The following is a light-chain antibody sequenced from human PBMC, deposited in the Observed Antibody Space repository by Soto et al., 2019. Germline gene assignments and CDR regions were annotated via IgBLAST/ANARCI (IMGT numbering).Light chain of an antibody. CDR3: SSYTSSTTLV. V-gene: IGLV2-14*01. Sequence: QSALTQPASVSGSPGQSITISCTGTSSDVGAYNYVSWYQHRPDKAPKLMIYEVSDRPSGVSNRFSGSKAGNTASLSISGLQAEAEADYYCSSYTSSTTLVFGGGTKLTVL. CDR2: EVS. CDR1: SSDVGAYNY. J-gene: IGLJ2*01.